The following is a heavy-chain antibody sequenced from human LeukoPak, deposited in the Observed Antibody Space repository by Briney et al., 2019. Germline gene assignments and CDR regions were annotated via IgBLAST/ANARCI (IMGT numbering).Heavy chain of an antibody. CDR1: GGSISSYY. V-gene: IGHV4-59*08. J-gene: IGHJ4*02. CDR3: ARQGYSSGWSTKFDY. CDR2: IYYSGST. D-gene: IGHD6-19*01. Sequence: SETLSLTCTVSGGSISSYYWSWIRQPPGKGLEWIGYIYYSGSTNYNPSLKSRVTISVDTSKNQFSLKLSSVTAADTAVYYCARQGYSSGWSTKFDYWGQGTLVTVSS.